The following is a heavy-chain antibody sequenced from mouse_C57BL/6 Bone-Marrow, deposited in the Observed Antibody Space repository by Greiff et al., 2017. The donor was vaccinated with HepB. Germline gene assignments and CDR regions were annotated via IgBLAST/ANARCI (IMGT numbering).Heavy chain of an antibody. CDR1: GYAFSSYW. V-gene: IGHV1-80*01. D-gene: IGHD1-1*01. Sequence: VKLMESGAELVKPGASVKISCKASGYAFSSYWMNWVKQRPGKGLEWIGQIYPGDGDTNYNGKFKGKATLTADKSSSTAYMQLSSLTSEDSAVYFCARHIPNYYGSSYGYFDVWGTGTTVTVSS. CDR2: IYPGDGDT. J-gene: IGHJ1*03. CDR3: ARHIPNYYGSSYGYFDV.